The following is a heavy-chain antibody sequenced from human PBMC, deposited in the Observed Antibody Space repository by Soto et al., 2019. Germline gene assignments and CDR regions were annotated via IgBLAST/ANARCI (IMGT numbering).Heavy chain of an antibody. CDR2: ISSSSSYI. Sequence: PGGSLRHSCAASGFTSSSYSMNWVRQAPGKGLEWVSSISSSSSYIYYADSVKGRFTISRDNAKNSLYLQMNRLRAEDTAVYYCARDFSYFDSSGYTPKTDYLALRTLVTISS. D-gene: IGHD3-22*01. J-gene: IGHJ4*02. CDR3: ARDFSYFDSSGYTPKTDY. CDR1: GFTSSSYS. V-gene: IGHV3-21*01.